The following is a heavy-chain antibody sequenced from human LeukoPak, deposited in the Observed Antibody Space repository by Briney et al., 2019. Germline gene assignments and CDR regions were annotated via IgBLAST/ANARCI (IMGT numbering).Heavy chain of an antibody. CDR3: ARARGVVPYY. CDR1: GYTFTSYG. J-gene: IGHJ4*02. V-gene: IGHV1-2*02. CDR2: INPNSGGT. D-gene: IGHD3-10*01. Sequence: GASVKVSCKASGYTFTSYGISWVRQAPGQGLEWMGWINPNSGGTNYAQKFQGRVTMTRDTSISTAYTELSRLRADDTAVYYCARARGVVPYYWGQGTLVTVSS.